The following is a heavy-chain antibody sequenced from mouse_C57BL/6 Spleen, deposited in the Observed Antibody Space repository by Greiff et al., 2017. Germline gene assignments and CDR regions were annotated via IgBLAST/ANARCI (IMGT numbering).Heavy chain of an antibody. V-gene: IGHV1-72*01. J-gene: IGHJ3*01. CDR3: ARFYSNYVAWFAY. CDR2: IDPTSGGT. CDR1: GYTFTSYW. D-gene: IGHD2-5*01. Sequence: QVQLQQPGAELVKPGASVKLSCKASGYTFTSYWMHWVKQRPGRGLEWIGRIDPTSGGTKYNEKFKSKATLTVDKPSSTAYMQRSSLTSEDSAVYYCARFYSNYVAWFAYWGQGTLVTVSA.